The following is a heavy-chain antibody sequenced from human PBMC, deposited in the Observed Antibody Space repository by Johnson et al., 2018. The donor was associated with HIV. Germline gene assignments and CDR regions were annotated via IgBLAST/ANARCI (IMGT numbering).Heavy chain of an antibody. Sequence: VQLVESGGGLIQPGGSLRLSCAASGFSVSSNYMSWVRQAPGKGLEWVSVIYSGGTTYYADPVKGRFTISSDKSNNTLDLKMNSLRAEDTAVYYCVRTSMTPVTSSPDAFDIWGQGTMGTVS. D-gene: IGHD4-11*01. CDR2: IYSGGTT. J-gene: IGHJ3*02. CDR1: GFSVSSNY. CDR3: VRTSMTPVTSSPDAFDI. V-gene: IGHV3-53*01.